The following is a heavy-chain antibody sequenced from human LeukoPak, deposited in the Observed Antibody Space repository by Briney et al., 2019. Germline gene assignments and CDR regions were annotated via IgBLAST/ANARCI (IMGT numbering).Heavy chain of an antibody. Sequence: GGSLRLSCAASGFSFGSYEMHWVRQAPGKGLEWLSYISNSGTIVYYADSVKGRFTTSRDNAKNSLYLQMNSLRAEDTAVYYCARGYGSMDVWGQGTTVTVSS. CDR3: ARGYGSMDV. CDR2: ISNSGTIV. CDR1: GFSFGSYE. J-gene: IGHJ6*02. V-gene: IGHV3-48*03. D-gene: IGHD4-17*01.